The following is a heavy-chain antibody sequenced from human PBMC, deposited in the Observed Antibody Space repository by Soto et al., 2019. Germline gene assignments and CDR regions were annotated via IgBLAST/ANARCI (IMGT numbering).Heavy chain of an antibody. Sequence: GGSLRLSCAASGFTFSDYYMSWIRQAPGKGLEWVSYISGGGGSTIQYADSVKGRFTISRDNAKNSLYLQMNSLRVADTAVYYCTRVRGYYDSSGFDYWGQGTLVTVSS. J-gene: IGHJ4*02. CDR1: GFTFSDYY. V-gene: IGHV3-11*01. CDR2: ISGGGGSTI. CDR3: TRVRGYYDSSGFDY. D-gene: IGHD3-22*01.